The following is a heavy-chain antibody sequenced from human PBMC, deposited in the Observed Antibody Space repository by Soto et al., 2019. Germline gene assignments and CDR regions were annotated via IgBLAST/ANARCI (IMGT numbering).Heavy chain of an antibody. D-gene: IGHD2-21*01. CDR3: ARGVVSYSAKYDAAFDI. CDR1: GYTFTSYA. Sequence: ASVKVSCKASGYTFTSYAMHWVRQAPGQRLEWMGWINAGNGNTKYSQKSQGRVTITRDTSASTAYMELSSLRSEDTAVYYCARGVVSYSAKYDAAFDIWGQGTMVTVSS. CDR2: INAGNGNT. J-gene: IGHJ3*02. V-gene: IGHV1-3*01.